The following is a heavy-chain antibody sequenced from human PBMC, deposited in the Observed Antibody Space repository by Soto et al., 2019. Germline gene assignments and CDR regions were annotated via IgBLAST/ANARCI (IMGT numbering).Heavy chain of an antibody. CDR2: IYWDDDK. CDR1: GFSLSSTRMA. Sequence: GPTLVNPTQTLTLTCTFSGFSLSSTRMAVGWIRQPPGKALEWLALIYWDDDKRYSPFLKSRLTITKDTSKNQVVLTMSNMDPVDTARYYCAHIVVAGLGYYFDYWGQGTLVPSPQ. CDR3: AHIVVAGLGYYFDY. J-gene: IGHJ4*02. V-gene: IGHV2-5*02. D-gene: IGHD6-19*01.